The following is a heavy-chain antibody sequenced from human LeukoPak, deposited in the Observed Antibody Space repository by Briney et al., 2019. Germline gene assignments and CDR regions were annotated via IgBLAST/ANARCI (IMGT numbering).Heavy chain of an antibody. V-gene: IGHV3-11*01. Sequence: GGSLRLSCAASGFTFSDYYMSWIRQAPGKGLEWVSYISSSGSTIYYADSVKGRFTISRDNAKNSLYLQMNSLRAEDTAVYYCVAKTYDFWSGYHTRDYWGQGTLVTVSS. CDR3: VAKTYDFWSGYHTRDY. CDR1: GFTFSDYY. CDR2: ISSSGSTI. D-gene: IGHD3-3*01. J-gene: IGHJ4*02.